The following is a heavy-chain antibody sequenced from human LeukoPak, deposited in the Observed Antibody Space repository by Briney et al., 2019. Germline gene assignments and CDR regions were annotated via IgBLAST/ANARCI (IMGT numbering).Heavy chain of an antibody. D-gene: IGHD3-22*01. CDR2: IYYSGST. V-gene: IGHV4-39*07. Sequence: SETLSLTCTVSGGSISSSSYYWGWIRQPPGKGLEWIWSIYYSGSTYYNPSLKSRVTISVDTSKNQFSLKLSSVTAADTAVYYCARDHEEYYYDSSGYLSYWYFDLWGRGTLVTVSS. CDR1: GGSISSSSYY. J-gene: IGHJ2*01. CDR3: ARDHEEYYYDSSGYLSYWYFDL.